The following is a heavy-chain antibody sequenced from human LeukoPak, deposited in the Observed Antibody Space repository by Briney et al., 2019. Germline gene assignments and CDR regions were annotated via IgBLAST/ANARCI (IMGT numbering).Heavy chain of an antibody. J-gene: IGHJ3*02. CDR2: IYPGDSDT. CDR3: ARRFGWSLDAFDI. V-gene: IGHV5-51*01. CDR1: GYSFTSYW. Sequence: GESLKISCKGSGYSFTSYWIGWVRQMPGKGLEWMGIIYPGDSDTRYSASFQGQVTISADKSISTAYLQWSSLKASDTAMYYCARRFGWSLDAFDIWGQGTMVTVSS. D-gene: IGHD3-16*01.